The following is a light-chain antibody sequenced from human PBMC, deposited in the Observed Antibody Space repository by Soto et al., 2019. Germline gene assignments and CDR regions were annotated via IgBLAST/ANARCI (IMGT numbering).Light chain of an antibody. J-gene: IGLJ3*02. CDR2: SAT. CDR1: TGAVTSSYY. V-gene: IGLV7-43*01. Sequence: QAVVTQEPSLTVSPGGTVTLTCASNTGAVTSSYYPSWFQQKPGQPPTSLIYSATNKHSSTPARFSGSLLGGQAALTLSGALPEDEAEYYCLIYDGGAGVCGGGTKVTVL. CDR3: LIYDGGAGV.